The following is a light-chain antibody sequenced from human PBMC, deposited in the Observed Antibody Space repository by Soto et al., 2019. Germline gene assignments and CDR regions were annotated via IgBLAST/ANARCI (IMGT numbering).Light chain of an antibody. CDR3: QQYNSVSLLT. Sequence: DIQMTQSPSSLSASVGDRVSITCRASQGITRDLAWYQQKPGKAPKRLIYKASSLESGVPSRFSGSGSGTEFTLTISSLQPDDFATYYCQQYNSVSLLTFGGGTKVEIK. J-gene: IGKJ4*01. CDR1: QGITRD. CDR2: KAS. V-gene: IGKV1-5*03.